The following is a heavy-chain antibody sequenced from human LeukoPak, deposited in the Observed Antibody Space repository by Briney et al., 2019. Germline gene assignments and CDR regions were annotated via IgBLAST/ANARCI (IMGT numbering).Heavy chain of an antibody. CDR2: IYYSGST. CDR1: GGSISSYY. CDR3: ARANDSSGYYYDDAFDI. J-gene: IGHJ3*02. D-gene: IGHD3-22*01. Sequence: SSETLSLTCTVSGGSISSYYWSWIRQPPGKGLEWIGYIYYSGSTNYNPSLKSRVTISVDTSKNQFSLKLSSVTAADTAVYYCARANDSSGYYYDDAFDIWGQGTMVTVSS. V-gene: IGHV4-59*01.